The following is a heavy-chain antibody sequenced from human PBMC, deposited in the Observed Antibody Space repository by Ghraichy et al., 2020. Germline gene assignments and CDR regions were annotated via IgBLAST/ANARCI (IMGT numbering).Heavy chain of an antibody. CDR3: ARGLAYNWNPGYWFDP. CDR2: INHSGST. CDR1: GGSFSGYY. D-gene: IGHD1-20*01. Sequence: SETLSLTCAVYGGSFSGYYWSWIRQPPGKGLELIGEINHSGSTNYNPSLKSRVTISVDTSKNQFSLKLSSVTAADTAVYFCARGLAYNWNPGYWFDPWGHGTLVTVSS. V-gene: IGHV4-34*01. J-gene: IGHJ5*02.